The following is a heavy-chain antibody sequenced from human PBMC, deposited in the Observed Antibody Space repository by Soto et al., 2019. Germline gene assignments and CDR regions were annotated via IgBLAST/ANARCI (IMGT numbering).Heavy chain of an antibody. J-gene: IGHJ4*02. CDR2: IYTNGNT. Sequence: SEPLSLTCTVSGGSISDYYWSWIRQPAGKGLEWIGRIYTNGNTNYNPSLNSRVTISIDTSKNQFSLKVTSMTAADTAVYYCARERREKIHDGYDIDYWGQGTLVTVSS. V-gene: IGHV4-4*07. CDR3: ARERREKIHDGYDIDY. CDR1: GGSISDYY. D-gene: IGHD5-12*01.